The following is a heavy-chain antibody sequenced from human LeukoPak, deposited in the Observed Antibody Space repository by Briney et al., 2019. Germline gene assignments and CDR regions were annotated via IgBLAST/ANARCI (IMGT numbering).Heavy chain of an antibody. CDR2: IYTSGST. Sequence: SETLSLTCTVSGGSISSYFWNWIRQPAGKGLEWIGRIYTSGSTTYNPSLKSRVTMSVDTAKNQLSLKLSSVTAADTAVYYCARVMVVATTLAWLDPWGQGTLVTVSS. CDR1: GGSISSYF. CDR3: ARVMVVATTLAWLDP. D-gene: IGHD2-15*01. V-gene: IGHV4-4*07. J-gene: IGHJ5*02.